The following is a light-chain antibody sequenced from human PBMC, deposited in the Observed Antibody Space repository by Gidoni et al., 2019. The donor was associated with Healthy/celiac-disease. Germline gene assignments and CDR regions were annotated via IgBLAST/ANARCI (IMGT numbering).Light chain of an antibody. CDR2: GNS. Sequence: QSVLTQPPSVSGAPGQSVTISCTGSSSNIGAGYDVHWYQQLPGTAPKLLIYGNSNRPSGVPDRFSGSKSGTSASLAITGRQAEDEADYYCQSYDSSLSGSWVFGGGTKLTVL. CDR1: SSNIGAGYD. J-gene: IGLJ3*02. CDR3: QSYDSSLSGSWV. V-gene: IGLV1-40*01.